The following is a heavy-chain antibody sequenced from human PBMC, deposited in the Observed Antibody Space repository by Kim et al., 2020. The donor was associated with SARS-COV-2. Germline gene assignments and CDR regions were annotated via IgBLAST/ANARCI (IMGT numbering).Heavy chain of an antibody. CDR3: ASSYCSGGSCYLFDY. CDR2: INHSGST. D-gene: IGHD2-15*01. J-gene: IGHJ4*02. Sequence: SETLSLTCAVYGGSFSGYYWSWIRQPPGKGLEWIGEINHSGSTNYNPSLKSRVTISVDTSKNQFSLKLSSVTAADTAVYYCASSYCSGGSCYLFDYWGQGTLVTVSS. V-gene: IGHV4-34*01. CDR1: GGSFSGYY.